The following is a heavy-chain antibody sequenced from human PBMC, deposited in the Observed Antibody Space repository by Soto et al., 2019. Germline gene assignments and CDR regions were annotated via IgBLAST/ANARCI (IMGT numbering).Heavy chain of an antibody. CDR3: ARATYYYDSSGYSDRVLDY. J-gene: IGHJ4*02. D-gene: IGHD3-22*01. V-gene: IGHV4-31*02. CDR1: GVSSRSGGYC. CDR2: IYYSGNT. Sequence: SEMLPLSWSVAGVSSRSGGYCWSWISKHPGKGLEWIGYIYYSGNTYYNPSLKSRVTISEDTSKNQFSLKLSSVTAADTAVYYCARATYYYDSSGYSDRVLDYWGQGTLVTVSS.